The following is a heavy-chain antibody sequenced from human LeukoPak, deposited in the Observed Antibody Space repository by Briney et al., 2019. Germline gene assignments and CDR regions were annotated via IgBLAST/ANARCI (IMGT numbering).Heavy chain of an antibody. CDR3: ARDSRYCSGGNCHLRFDY. Sequence: SETLSLTCSVSGDSISSSGYYWGWIRQPPGKGLEWIGSVSYRGGTYYNPSLKTRVTISVDTSKNQFSLRLSSVTAADTAVYFCARDSRYCSGGNCHLRFDYWGQGTLVTVSS. CDR1: GDSISSSGYY. D-gene: IGHD2-15*01. J-gene: IGHJ4*02. V-gene: IGHV4-39*07. CDR2: VSYRGGT.